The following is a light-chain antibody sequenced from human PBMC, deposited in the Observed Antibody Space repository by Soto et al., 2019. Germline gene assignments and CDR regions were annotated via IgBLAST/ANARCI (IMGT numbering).Light chain of an antibody. V-gene: IGKV3-20*01. Sequence: EMVLTQSPGTLSFSPGERATLSCRASQSVSSSYLAWYQQKPGQAPRLLIYGASSRATGIPDRFSGSGSGTDFTLTISRLEPEDIAVYYCQQYGSSPSTFGQGTKLEIK. CDR2: GAS. CDR1: QSVSSSY. J-gene: IGKJ2*02. CDR3: QQYGSSPST.